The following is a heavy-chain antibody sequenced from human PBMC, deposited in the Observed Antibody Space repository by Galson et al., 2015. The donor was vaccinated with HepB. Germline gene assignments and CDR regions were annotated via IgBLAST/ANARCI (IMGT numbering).Heavy chain of an antibody. D-gene: IGHD1-14*01. Sequence: SLRLSCAASRFTFSDYSMNWVRQAPGKGLEWISYISSSSSNIYYADPVEGRFTISRDNAKNSLHLQMKSLRDEDTAVYFCARDSRYDPDAFDIWGQGTMVIVSS. CDR1: RFTFSDYS. J-gene: IGHJ3*02. V-gene: IGHV3-48*02. CDR3: ARDSRYDPDAFDI. CDR2: ISSSSSNI.